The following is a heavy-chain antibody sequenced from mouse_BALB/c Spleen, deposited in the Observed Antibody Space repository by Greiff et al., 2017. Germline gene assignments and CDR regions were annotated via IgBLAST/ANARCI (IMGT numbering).Heavy chain of an antibody. CDR2: IDPANGNT. D-gene: IGHD1-2*01. Sequence: VQLQQSGAELVKPGASVKLSCTASGFNIKDTYMHWVKQRPEQGLEWIGRIDPANGNTKYDPKFQGKATITADTSSNTAYLQLSSLTSEDTAVYYCARWIHYYGYFDYWGQGTTLTVSS. J-gene: IGHJ2*01. V-gene: IGHV14-3*02. CDR1: GFNIKDTY. CDR3: ARWIHYYGYFDY.